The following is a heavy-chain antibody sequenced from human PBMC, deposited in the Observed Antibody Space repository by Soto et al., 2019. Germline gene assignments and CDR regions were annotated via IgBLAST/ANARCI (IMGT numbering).Heavy chain of an antibody. CDR2: IRNKANSYTT. Sequence: EVQLVESGGGLVQPGGSQRLSCAASGFTFSDHYMDWVRQAQGKGLEWVGHIRNKANSYTTDYAASVKGRFTISRDDSKDSLYLQMNSLKTEDTAIYYCARDSGKGAYFDYWGHGTLATVSS. J-gene: IGHJ4*01. V-gene: IGHV3-72*01. CDR3: ARDSGKGAYFDY. D-gene: IGHD1-26*01. CDR1: GFTFSDHY.